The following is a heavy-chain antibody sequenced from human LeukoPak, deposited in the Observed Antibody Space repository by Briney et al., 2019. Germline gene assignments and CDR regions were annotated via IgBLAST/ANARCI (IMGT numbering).Heavy chain of an antibody. CDR2: FDPEDGET. Sequence: ASVKVSCKVSGYTLTGLSMHWVRQAPGKGLEWMGGFDPEDGETIYAQKFQGRVTMTEDTSTDAAYMELSSLRSEDTAVYYCATAHSNYNYYGMDVWGQGTTVTVSS. CDR3: ATAHSNYNYYGMDV. V-gene: IGHV1-24*01. J-gene: IGHJ6*02. CDR1: GYTLTGLS. D-gene: IGHD4-11*01.